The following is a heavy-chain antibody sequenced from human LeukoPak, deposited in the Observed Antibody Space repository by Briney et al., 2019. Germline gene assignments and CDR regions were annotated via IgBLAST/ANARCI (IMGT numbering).Heavy chain of an antibody. CDR1: GGSISNYY. V-gene: IGHV4-59*01. Sequence: SETLSLTCTVSGGSISNYYWTWIRQPPGKGLEWIGYISYSGSTKDNPSLKSRVTISIDTSKNQFYLKLSSVTAADTAVYYCARVHYFDSSGYYSSTYYYYMDVWGKGTTVTVSS. CDR3: ARVHYFDSSGYYSSTYYYYMDV. CDR2: ISYSGST. J-gene: IGHJ6*03. D-gene: IGHD3-22*01.